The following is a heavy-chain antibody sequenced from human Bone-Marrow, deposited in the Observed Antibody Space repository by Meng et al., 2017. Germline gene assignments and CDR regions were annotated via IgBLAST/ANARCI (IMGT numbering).Heavy chain of an antibody. V-gene: IGHV2-70*20. Sequence: SGATLVKPTQTLTLTCTFSGFPLSTSGMCVSWVRQPPGKALEWLALIDWDDDKYYSKALKTRLTISKDNAKYQVVLTMNNMDPVDTATYYCARIRGGSYYTDWGQGTLVTVSS. CDR2: IDWDDDK. D-gene: IGHD1-26*01. CDR1: GFPLSTSGMC. J-gene: IGHJ4*02. CDR3: ARIRGGSYYTD.